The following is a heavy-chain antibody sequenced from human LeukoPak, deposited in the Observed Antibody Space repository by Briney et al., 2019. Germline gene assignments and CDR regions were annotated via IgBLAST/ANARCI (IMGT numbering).Heavy chain of an antibody. CDR1: GFTVSNNY. CDR3: AKHSHDGSAPYYEVQLDY. V-gene: IGHV3-23*01. D-gene: IGHD3-22*01. CDR2: ISRSGVAT. Sequence: PGGSLTLSCAASGFTVSNNYMRWVRQAPGKGLEWVSTISRSGVATYYANSVKGRFTISRDNSKNTVYLQMNSLRAEDTAIYYCAKHSHDGSAPYYEVQLDYWGQGTLVTVSS. J-gene: IGHJ4*02.